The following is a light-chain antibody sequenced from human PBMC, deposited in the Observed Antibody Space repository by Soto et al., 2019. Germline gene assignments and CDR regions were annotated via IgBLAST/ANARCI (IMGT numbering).Light chain of an antibody. CDR2: EVS. CDR3: YSFTTSNTYV. Sequence: QSALTQPPSVSGSPGQSVTISCSGTSSDVGTYNHVSWYQQAPGTAPKVMIYEVSSRPSGVPDRFSGSKSGNTASLTISGVQAEGEADYYCYSFTTSNTYVFGTGTKLTVL. V-gene: IGLV2-18*02. J-gene: IGLJ1*01. CDR1: SSDVGTYNH.